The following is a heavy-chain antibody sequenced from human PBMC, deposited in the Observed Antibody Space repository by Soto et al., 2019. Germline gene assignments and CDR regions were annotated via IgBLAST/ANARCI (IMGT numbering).Heavy chain of an antibody. V-gene: IGHV1-69*13. CDR2: VIPLFGTS. J-gene: IGHJ5*02. Sequence: ASVKVSCKASGGTLSSSAISWVRQAPGQGLEWMGGVIPLFGTSAYAQKFHGRAKIYADEYTTTGYMELGSLGSEDTAVYYCARGRQAGDALISWFDPWGQGTLVTVSS. D-gene: IGHD1-26*01. CDR1: GGTLSSSA. CDR3: ARGRQAGDALISWFDP.